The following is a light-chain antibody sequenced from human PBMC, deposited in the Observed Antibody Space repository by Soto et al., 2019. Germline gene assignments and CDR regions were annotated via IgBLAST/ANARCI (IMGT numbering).Light chain of an antibody. V-gene: IGLV2-14*01. CDR2: EVS. J-gene: IGLJ1*01. CDR3: SSDTSSTTNV. Sequence: QSALAQPASVSGSPGQSITISCTGTSSDVGRYNYVSWYQQHPGKAPKLMIYEVSNRPSGVSDRFSASKSGDTASLTISGLQAEDEADYYCSSDTSSTTNVFGTGTKVTVL. CDR1: SSDVGRYNY.